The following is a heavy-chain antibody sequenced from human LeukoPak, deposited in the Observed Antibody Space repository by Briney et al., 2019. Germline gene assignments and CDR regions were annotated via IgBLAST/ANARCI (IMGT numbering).Heavy chain of an antibody. CDR3: ARSMVRGVIIGWFDP. CDR1: GGSISSGDYY. V-gene: IGHV4-30-4*01. CDR2: IYYSGST. D-gene: IGHD3-10*01. Sequence: SQTLSLTCTVSGGSISSGDYYWSWIRQPPRKGLEWIGYIYYSGSTYYNPSLKSRLTISVDTSKNQFSLTLSSVTAADTAVYYCARSMVRGVIIGWFDPWGQGTLVTVSS. J-gene: IGHJ5*02.